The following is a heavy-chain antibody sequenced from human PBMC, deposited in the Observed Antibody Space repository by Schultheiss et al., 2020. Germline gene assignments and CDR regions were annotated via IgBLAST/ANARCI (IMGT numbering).Heavy chain of an antibody. CDR3: ARQGAIAGVDEYHYYGMDV. J-gene: IGHJ6*02. CDR2: IYYSGST. V-gene: IGHV4-34*09. D-gene: IGHD1-26*01. CDR1: GGSFSDYY. Sequence: SQTLSLTCAVYGGSFSDYYGSWIRQPPGKGLEWIGYIYYSGSTYYNPSLKSRVTISVDTSKNQFSLKLTSVTAADTAAYYCARQGAIAGVDEYHYYGMDVWGQGTTVTVSS.